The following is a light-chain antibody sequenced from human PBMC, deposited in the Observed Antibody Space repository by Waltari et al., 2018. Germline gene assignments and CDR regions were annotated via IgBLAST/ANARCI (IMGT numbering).Light chain of an antibody. CDR3: CSYAGDSTLI. V-gene: IGLV2-23*02. J-gene: IGLJ2*01. CDR1: SSNVGGYTL. Sequence: QSALTQPASASGSPGPPITIPCTATSSNVGGYTLFSWYQQHPGKAPQLIIYDVNKRPSGISHRFSGSKSGNTASLTISGLQADDESDYYCCSYAGDSTLIFGGGTKLTVL. CDR2: DVN.